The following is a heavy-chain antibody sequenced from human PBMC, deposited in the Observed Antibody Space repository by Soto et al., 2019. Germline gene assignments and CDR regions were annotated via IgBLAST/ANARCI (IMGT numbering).Heavy chain of an antibody. D-gene: IGHD2-21*02. CDR2: INPSNGNT. CDR1: GYSFKTYG. J-gene: IGHJ4*02. Sequence: QVQLVQSGAEVKKPGASVKVSCKASGYSFKTYGVGWVRQAPGQGLEWLGWINPSNGNTYYAQKLLGRVTVTTDTSRSTVYMEVRSLISDDTAVYYGVRDTRGEGWGPRDPFDYWGQGTQVTV. V-gene: IGHV1-18*01. CDR3: VRDTRGEGWGPRDPFDY.